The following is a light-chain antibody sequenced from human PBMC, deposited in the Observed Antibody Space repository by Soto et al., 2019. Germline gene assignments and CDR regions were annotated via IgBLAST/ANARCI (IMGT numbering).Light chain of an antibody. Sequence: IVMTQSPDTLSVSPGERATLSCRASQTISSNVAWYQQKPGQAPRLLIYRASTRATGIPARFSGSGSGTEFTLPISSLQSEDFAVYYCQQWSDWPRTFGGGTKVEIK. J-gene: IGKJ4*01. CDR3: QQWSDWPRT. V-gene: IGKV3-15*01. CDR2: RAS. CDR1: QTISSN.